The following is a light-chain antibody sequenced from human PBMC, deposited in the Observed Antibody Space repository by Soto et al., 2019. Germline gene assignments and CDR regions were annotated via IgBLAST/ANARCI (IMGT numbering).Light chain of an antibody. J-gene: IGKJ1*01. CDR3: QQRSNWPT. V-gene: IGKV3-11*01. Sequence: EIVLTQSPATLSLSPGERATLSCRASQSVSSYLAWCQQKPGQAPRLLIYDASNRATGIPARFSGSGSGTDFTLTISSLEPEDFAVYYCQQRSNWPTFGQGTKV. CDR1: QSVSSY. CDR2: DAS.